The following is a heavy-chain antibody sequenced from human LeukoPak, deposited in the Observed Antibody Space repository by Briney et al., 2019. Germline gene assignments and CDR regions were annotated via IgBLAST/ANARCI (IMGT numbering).Heavy chain of an antibody. V-gene: IGHV3-21*01. CDR3: ARDSLREQWLDFDY. CDR2: ISSSSSYI. J-gene: IGHJ4*02. D-gene: IGHD6-19*01. CDR1: GFTFSSYS. Sequence: PGGSLRLSCAASGFTFSSYSMNWVRQAPGKGLEWVSSISSSSSYIYYADSVKGRFTISRDNAKNSLYLQMNSLRAEDTAVYYCARDSLREQWLDFDYWGQGTLVTVSS.